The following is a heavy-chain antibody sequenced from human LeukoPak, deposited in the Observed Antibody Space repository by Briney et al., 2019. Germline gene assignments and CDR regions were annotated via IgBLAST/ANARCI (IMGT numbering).Heavy chain of an antibody. V-gene: IGHV3-21*01. J-gene: IGHJ1*01. D-gene: IGHD6-13*01. CDR1: GFTFSSYS. CDR3: ARGYSSSWYEHFQH. Sequence: PGTSLRLSCAASGFTFSSYSMNWVRQAPGKGLEWVSSISSSSSFIYYADSVKGRFTISRDNAKNSLYLQMNSLRAEDTAVYYCARGYSSSWYEHFQHWGQGTLVTVSS. CDR2: ISSSSSFI.